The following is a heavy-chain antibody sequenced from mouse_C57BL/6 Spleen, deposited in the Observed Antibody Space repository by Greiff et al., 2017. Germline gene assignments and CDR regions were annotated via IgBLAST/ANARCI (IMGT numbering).Heavy chain of an antibody. CDR1: GFTFSDYG. Sequence: EVNVVESGGGLVKPGGSLKLSCAASGFTFSDYGMHWVRQAPEKGLEWVAYISSGSSTIYYADTVKGRFTISRDNAKNTLFLQMTSLRSEDTAMYYLPRGSYYAMDYWGQGTSVTGSS. J-gene: IGHJ4*01. CDR2: ISSGSSTI. CDR3: PRGSYYAMDY. V-gene: IGHV5-17*01.